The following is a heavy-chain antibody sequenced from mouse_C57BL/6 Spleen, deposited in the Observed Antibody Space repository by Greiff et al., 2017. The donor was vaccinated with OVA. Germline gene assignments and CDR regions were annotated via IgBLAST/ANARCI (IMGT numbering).Heavy chain of an antibody. J-gene: IGHJ2*01. CDR3: ERVGSGNYFDY. CDR1: GFTFSSYA. CDR2: ISDGGSYT. Sequence: EVQVVESGGGLVKPGGSLKLSCAASGFTFSSYAMSWVRQTPEKRLEWVATISDGGSYTYYPDNVKGRFTISRDNAKNNLYLQMSHLKSEDTAMYYCERVGSGNYFDYWGQGTTLTVSS. D-gene: IGHD3-2*02. V-gene: IGHV5-4*01.